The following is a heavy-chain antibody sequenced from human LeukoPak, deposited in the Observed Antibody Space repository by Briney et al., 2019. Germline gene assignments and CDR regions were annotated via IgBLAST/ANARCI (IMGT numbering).Heavy chain of an antibody. V-gene: IGHV3-30*04. Sequence: GGSLRLSCAASGFTFSSYAMHWVRQAPGKGLEWVAVISYDGSNKYYADSVKGRFTISRDNSKNTLYLQMNSLRAEDTAVYYCARDLYGGISFPGHHWFDPWGQGTLVTVSS. CDR1: GFTFSSYA. CDR3: ARDLYGGISFPGHHWFDP. J-gene: IGHJ5*02. CDR2: ISYDGSNK. D-gene: IGHD4-23*01.